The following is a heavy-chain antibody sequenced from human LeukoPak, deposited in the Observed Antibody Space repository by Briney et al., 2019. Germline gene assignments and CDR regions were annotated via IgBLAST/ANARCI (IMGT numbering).Heavy chain of an antibody. CDR1: GGSFSGYY. J-gene: IGHJ4*02. CDR3: ARALTKLVVPAAPTFDY. V-gene: IGHV4-34*01. CDR2: INHSGST. Sequence: KSSETLSLTCAVYGGSFSGYYWSWIRQPPGKGLEWIGEINHSGSTNYNPSLKSRVTISVDTSKNQFSLKLSSVTAADTAVYYCARALTKLVVPAAPTFDYWGQGTLVTVSS. D-gene: IGHD2-2*01.